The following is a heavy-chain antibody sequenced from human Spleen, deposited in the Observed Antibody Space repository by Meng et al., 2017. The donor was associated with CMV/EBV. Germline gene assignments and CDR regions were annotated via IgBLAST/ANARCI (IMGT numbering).Heavy chain of an antibody. CDR3: ARESNYNVLDY. Sequence: FVLTVGSVGMGWDRHAQGEGLKWVASISYDGDNRRYADSVKGRFTIYRDDSKNTVSLQMRSLRVEDTAVYYCARESNYNVLDYWGQGSLVTVSS. V-gene: IGHV3-30-3*01. CDR1: VLTVGSVG. J-gene: IGHJ4*02. D-gene: IGHD1-7*01. CDR2: ISYDGDNR.